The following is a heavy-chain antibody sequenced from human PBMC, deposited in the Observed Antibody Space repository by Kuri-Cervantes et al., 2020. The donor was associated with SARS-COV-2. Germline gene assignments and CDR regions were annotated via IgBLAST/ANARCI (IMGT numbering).Heavy chain of an antibody. J-gene: IGHJ4*02. CDR2: LWYDGSNK. Sequence: GGSLRLSCAASGFTFSSYGMHWVRQAPGKGLEWVAVLWYDGSNKYYADSVKGRFTISRDNSKNTLYLQMNSLRAEDTAVYYCARDYSSWYKGPFDYWGQGTLVTVSS. CDR1: GFTFSSYG. V-gene: IGHV3-33*01. CDR3: ARDYSSWYKGPFDY. D-gene: IGHD6-13*01.